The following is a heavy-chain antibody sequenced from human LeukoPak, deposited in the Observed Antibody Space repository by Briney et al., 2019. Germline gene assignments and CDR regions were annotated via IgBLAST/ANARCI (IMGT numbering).Heavy chain of an antibody. CDR1: GYSITSGYY. D-gene: IGHD6-13*01. Sequence: PSETLSLTCAVSGYSITSGYYWAWIRQPPGKGLEWIGNIYHSGSTYYNPSLKSRVTISVDTSKNQFSLKLSSVTAADTAVYYCARGYSYGYFDYWGQGTLVSVSS. J-gene: IGHJ4*02. CDR2: IYHSGST. CDR3: ARGYSYGYFDY. V-gene: IGHV4-38-2*01.